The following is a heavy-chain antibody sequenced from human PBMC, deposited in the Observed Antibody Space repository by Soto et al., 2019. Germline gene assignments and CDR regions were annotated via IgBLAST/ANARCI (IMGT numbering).Heavy chain of an antibody. CDR3: ASGSDS. Sequence: QVQLHESGPGLVKPSETLSLTCTVSGDSVTSGSYYWSWVRQPPGKGLEWIGYISYSGSTNYTPSLKILFLRSLDTPKNQFSLKVTYGTAADTAVYYCASGSDSWGQGTLVTVSS. D-gene: IGHD6-25*01. CDR1: GDSVTSGSYY. CDR2: ISYSGST. J-gene: IGHJ4*02. V-gene: IGHV4-61*01.